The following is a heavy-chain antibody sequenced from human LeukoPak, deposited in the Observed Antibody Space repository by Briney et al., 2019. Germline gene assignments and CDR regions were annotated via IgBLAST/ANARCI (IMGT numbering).Heavy chain of an antibody. CDR3: ARGGYQLLDAFDI. J-gene: IGHJ3*02. D-gene: IGHD2-2*01. V-gene: IGHV3-21*01. CDR2: ISSSSYI. Sequence: SGGSLRLSCAASGFTFSSYSMNWVRQAPGKGLEWVSSISSSSYIYYADSVKGRFTISRDNAKNSLYLQMNSLRAEDTAVYYCARGGYQLLDAFDIWGQGTMVAVSS. CDR1: GFTFSSYS.